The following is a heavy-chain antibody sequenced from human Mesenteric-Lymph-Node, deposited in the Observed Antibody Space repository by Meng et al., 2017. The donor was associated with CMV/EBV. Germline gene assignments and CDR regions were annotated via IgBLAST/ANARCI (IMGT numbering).Heavy chain of an antibody. CDR1: GYTFTGYY. J-gene: IGHJ4*02. D-gene: IGHD1-1*01. CDR3: AREERPEEYDY. V-gene: IGHV1-2*02. Sequence: SCKASGYTFTGYYMHWVRQAPGQGLEWMGRINPNSGGTSYAQKFQGRVTMTRDTSISTAYMELSRLRSDDTAVYYCAREERPEEYDYWGQGTLVTVSS. CDR2: INPNSGGT.